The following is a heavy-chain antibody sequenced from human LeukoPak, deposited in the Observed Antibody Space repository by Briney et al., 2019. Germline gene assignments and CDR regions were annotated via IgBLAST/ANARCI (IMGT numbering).Heavy chain of an antibody. V-gene: IGHV3-49*03. D-gene: IGHD5-12*01. CDR3: TRGVAKIRAPFYFGF. CDR1: GFTFGDYA. Sequence: GGSLRLSCTASGFTFGDYAMSWFRQAPGKGLEWVGFIRSKAYGGTTEYAASVKGRFTISRDDSKSIAYLKMNTLKTKDTAVYYCTRGVAKIRAPFYFGFWGQGTLVTVS. CDR2: IRSKAYGGTT. J-gene: IGHJ4*02.